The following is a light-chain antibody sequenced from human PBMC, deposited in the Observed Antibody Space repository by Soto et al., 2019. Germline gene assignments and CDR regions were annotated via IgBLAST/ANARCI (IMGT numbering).Light chain of an antibody. CDR2: GAS. CDR3: QQYGGSPIT. J-gene: IGKJ5*01. CDR1: QSVSSSY. Sequence: ETVLTQSPGTLSLSPGERATLSCRASQSVSSSYLAWYQQKPGQAPRLLIYGASSRATGIPDRFSGSGSGADFTLTISRLEPEDCAVYYCQQYGGSPITFGQGTRLEMK. V-gene: IGKV3-20*01.